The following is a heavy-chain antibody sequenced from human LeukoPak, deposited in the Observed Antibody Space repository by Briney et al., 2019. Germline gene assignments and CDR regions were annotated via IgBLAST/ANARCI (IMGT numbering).Heavy chain of an antibody. D-gene: IGHD5-12*01. CDR2: IKNDGSDK. J-gene: IGHJ4*02. CDR1: GFSFSAAL. CDR3: VNLGYSD. V-gene: IGHV3-7*01. Sequence: GGSLRLSCEASGFSFSAALMTWVREAPGKGLDWIATIKNDGSDKYYVDSVKGRFTLSRDNAKNAVYLQINSLRVEDTAVCYCVNLGYSDGGQGTLVTVSS.